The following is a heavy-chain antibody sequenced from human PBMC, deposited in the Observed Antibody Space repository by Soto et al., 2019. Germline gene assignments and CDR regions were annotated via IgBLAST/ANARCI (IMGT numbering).Heavy chain of an antibody. CDR2: MYSSGST. V-gene: IGHV4-39*01. CDR1: GGSISSSTYY. CDR3: ATLQVEWSY. Sequence: SETLSLTCTVSGGSISSSTYYWGWIRQPPGKGPEWIGSMYSSGSTYYNPSLKSRVTISVDTSKNQFSLKLSSVTAADTEVYYCATLQVEWSYWGQGTLVTVSS. D-gene: IGHD2-8*01. J-gene: IGHJ4*02.